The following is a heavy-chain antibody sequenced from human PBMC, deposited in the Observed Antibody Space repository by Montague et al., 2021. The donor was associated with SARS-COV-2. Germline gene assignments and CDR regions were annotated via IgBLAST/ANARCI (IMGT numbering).Heavy chain of an antibody. J-gene: IGHJ4*02. V-gene: IGHV4-31*03. CDR3: ACYVDGSGWLNPRGSGTFDY. Sequence: TLSLTCTVSGGSISSGGYYWSWIRQHPGKGLEWIGYIYYSGSTYYNPSLKSRVTISVDTSKNQFSPKLSSVTAADTAVYYCACYVDGSGWLNPRGSGTFDYWGQGTLVTVSS. CDR2: IYYSGST. D-gene: IGHD6-19*01. CDR1: GGSISSGGYY.